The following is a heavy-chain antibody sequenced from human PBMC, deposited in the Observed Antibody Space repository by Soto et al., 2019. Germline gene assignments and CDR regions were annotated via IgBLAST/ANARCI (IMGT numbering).Heavy chain of an antibody. Sequence: SVKVSCKASGGTFSSYTISWVRQAPGQGLEWMGRIIPILGIANYAQKFQGRVTITADKSTSTAYMELSSLRSEDTAVYYCARDSGYCSSTSCYYWFDPWGQGTLVTVSS. V-gene: IGHV1-69*02. CDR2: IIPILGIA. CDR1: GGTFSSYT. J-gene: IGHJ5*02. CDR3: ARDSGYCSSTSCYYWFDP. D-gene: IGHD2-2*01.